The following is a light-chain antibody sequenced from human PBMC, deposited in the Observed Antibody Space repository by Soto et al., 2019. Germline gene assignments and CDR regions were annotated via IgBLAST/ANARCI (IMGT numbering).Light chain of an antibody. CDR2: DAS. Sequence: EILVTQAPVTRSVSPGEIGALCCRASQSVSSYFAWYPQKPRQAPRLLIYDASNRATGIPARFSGSGPGTDFTFTTSSLEPADFAAYHFQQRSNWPSLPLGQGTRLEIK. V-gene: IGKV3-11*01. J-gene: IGKJ5*01. CDR1: QSVSSY. CDR3: QQRSNWPSLP.